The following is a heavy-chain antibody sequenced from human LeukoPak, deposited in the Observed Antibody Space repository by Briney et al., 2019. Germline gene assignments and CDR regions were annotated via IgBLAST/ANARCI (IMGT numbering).Heavy chain of an antibody. V-gene: IGHV2-5*02. CDR3: AHKGRGSGSYTM. J-gene: IGHJ4*02. CDR1: GFSLRNTGVA. Sequence: SGPTLVKPTQTLTLTCTFSGFSLRNTGVAVAWIRQPPGKALEWLAVRYRDNDMSYSPSLKSRLTITKDTSKNQVVLIMTNMDPLDTGTYYCAHKGRGSGSYTMWGQGTLVTVSS. D-gene: IGHD3-10*01. CDR2: RYRDNDM.